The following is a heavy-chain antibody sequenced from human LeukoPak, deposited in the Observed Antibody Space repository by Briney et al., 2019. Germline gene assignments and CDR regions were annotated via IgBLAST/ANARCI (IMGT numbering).Heavy chain of an antibody. Sequence: PGGSLRLSCTASGFAFSVNAMSWLSQPPGKGLEWVSTINANSGTTSYAASVRGRFTISRDNSKNTLYLQLNTLRADDTATYYCAKPISGGLAVTADWFHPWGQGTLVVVSS. CDR2: INANSGTT. D-gene: IGHD6-19*01. CDR3: AKPISGGLAVTADWFHP. J-gene: IGHJ5*01. V-gene: IGHV3-23*01. CDR1: GFAFSVNA.